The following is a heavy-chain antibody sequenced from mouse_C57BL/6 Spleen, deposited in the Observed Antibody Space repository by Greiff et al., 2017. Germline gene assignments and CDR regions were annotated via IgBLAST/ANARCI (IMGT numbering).Heavy chain of an antibody. D-gene: IGHD1-1*01. Sequence: VQVVESGAELVKPGASVKISCKASGYAFSSYWMNWVKQRPGKGLEWIGQIYPGDGDTNYNGKFKGKATLTADKSSSTAYMQLSSLTSEDSAVYFCARAVVATYYYAMDYWGQGTSVTVSS. CDR1: GYAFSSYW. J-gene: IGHJ4*01. CDR2: IYPGDGDT. CDR3: ARAVVATYYYAMDY. V-gene: IGHV1-80*01.